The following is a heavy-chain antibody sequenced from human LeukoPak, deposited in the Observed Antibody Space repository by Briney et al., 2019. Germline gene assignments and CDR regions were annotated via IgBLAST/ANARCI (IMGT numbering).Heavy chain of an antibody. V-gene: IGHV1-46*01. CDR2: INPSGGST. D-gene: IGHD3-10*01. J-gene: IGHJ6*02. Sequence: ASVKVSCKASGYTFTSYYMHWVRQAPGQGLEWTGIINPSGGSTSYAQKFQGRVTMTRDTPTSTVYMELSSLRSEDTAVYYCARSPMVRGGMDVWGQGTTVTVSS. CDR1: GYTFTSYY. CDR3: ARSPMVRGGMDV.